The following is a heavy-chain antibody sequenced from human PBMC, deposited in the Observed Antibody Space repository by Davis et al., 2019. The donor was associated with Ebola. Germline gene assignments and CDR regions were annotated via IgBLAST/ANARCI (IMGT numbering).Heavy chain of an antibody. D-gene: IGHD1-1*01. V-gene: IGHV1-18*04. J-gene: IGHJ4*02. Sequence: ASVKVSCKASGYSFTNFQINWVRQAPGQGLEWMGAISGYNDDTNFPQKFQGRVTMTTDTGTSTAYMELGSLRSDDTAVYYCARAQFPTTSDHWGQGTLVTVSS. CDR1: GYSFTNFQ. CDR3: ARAQFPTTSDH. CDR2: ISGYNDDT.